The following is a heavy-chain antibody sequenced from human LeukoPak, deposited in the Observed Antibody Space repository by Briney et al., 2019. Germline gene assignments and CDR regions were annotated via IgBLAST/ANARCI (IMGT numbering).Heavy chain of an antibody. V-gene: IGHV3-53*01. J-gene: IGHJ3*02. CDR1: GFSFSSYY. CDR3: ARVALYALDI. D-gene: IGHD3-16*01. CDR2: NNGGGTT. Sequence: GGSLRLSCEASGFSFSSYYMSWVRQAPGKGLEWVSVNNGGGTTYYADSVKGRFTISRDNSKNTLYFQMNSLRAEDTAVYYCARVALYALDIWGQGTMVTVSS.